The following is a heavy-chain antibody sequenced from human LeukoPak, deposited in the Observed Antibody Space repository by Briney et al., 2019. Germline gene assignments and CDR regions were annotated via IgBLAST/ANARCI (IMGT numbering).Heavy chain of an antibody. CDR3: AIILGFPDAFDI. J-gene: IGHJ3*02. CDR1: GFTFSSYA. CDR2: ISGSGGST. V-gene: IGHV3-23*01. Sequence: PGGSLRLSCAASGFTFSSYAMSWVRQAPGKGLEWVSAISGSGGSTYYADSVKGRFTISRDNSKNTLYLQMNSLRAEDTAVYYCAIILGFPDAFDIWGQGTMVTVSS. D-gene: IGHD3-3*01.